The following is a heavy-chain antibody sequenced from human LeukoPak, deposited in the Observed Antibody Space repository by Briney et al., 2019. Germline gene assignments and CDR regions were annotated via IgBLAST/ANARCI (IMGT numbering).Heavy chain of an antibody. V-gene: IGHV4-38-2*02. J-gene: IGHJ4*02. D-gene: IGHD3-22*01. Sequence: SETLSLTCTVSGYSISSGYYWGWIRQPPGKGLEWIGSIYHSGSTYYNPSLKSRVTISVDTSKNQFSLKLSSVTAADTAVYYCAREDYDSSGYPRFDYWGQGTLVTVSS. CDR1: GYSISSGYY. CDR2: IYHSGST. CDR3: AREDYDSSGYPRFDY.